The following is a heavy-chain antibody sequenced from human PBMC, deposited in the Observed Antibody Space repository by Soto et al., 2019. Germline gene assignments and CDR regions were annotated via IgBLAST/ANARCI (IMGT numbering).Heavy chain of an antibody. CDR3: ATRLRGAYYGMDV. CDR2: ISPSGGST. Sequence: ASVKVSCKASGYTFTSYYMHWVRQAPGQGLEWMGIISPSGGSTSYAQRFQGRVTMTRDTSTSTVYMELSSLRSEDTAVYYCATRLRGAYYGMDVWGQGTTVTVSS. D-gene: IGHD3-16*01. J-gene: IGHJ6*02. V-gene: IGHV1-46*01. CDR1: GYTFTSYY.